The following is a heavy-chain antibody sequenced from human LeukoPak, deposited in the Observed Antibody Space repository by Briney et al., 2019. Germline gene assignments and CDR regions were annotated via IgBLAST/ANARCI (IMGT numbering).Heavy chain of an antibody. J-gene: IGHJ2*01. CDR2: INSDVTST. V-gene: IGHV3-74*01. CDR1: RFTFSSYW. CDR3: ARASPNWANWHFDL. Sequence: PGGSLRLSSAPSRFTFSSYWLYSVPQAPGKGLVWVSRINSDVTSTTYADSVKSRFTISRDNAKNTLYLQMNSLRAEDTAVYYCARASPNWANWHFDLWGRGTLVTVSS. D-gene: IGHD7-27*01.